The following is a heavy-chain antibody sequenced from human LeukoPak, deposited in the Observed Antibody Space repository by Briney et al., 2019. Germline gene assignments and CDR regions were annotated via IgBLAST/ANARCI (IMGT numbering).Heavy chain of an antibody. CDR1: GDSISRNNIF. D-gene: IGHD3-22*01. CDR3: ARGYDY. Sequence: SETLSLTCSVSGDSISRNNIFWAWIRQPPGKGLEWIGDIHYSGITNYNPSLKSRVTISVDTSKNQFSLKLNSVTASDTAVYYCARGYDYWGQGTLVTVSS. J-gene: IGHJ4*02. V-gene: IGHV4-39*01. CDR2: IHYSGIT.